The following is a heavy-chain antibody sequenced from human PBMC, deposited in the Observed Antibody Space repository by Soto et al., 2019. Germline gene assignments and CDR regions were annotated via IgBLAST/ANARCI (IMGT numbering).Heavy chain of an antibody. CDR2: MYPGDSDT. CDR1: GCDLNTNW. CDR3: ARLPRDCNKTSCYYADH. J-gene: IGHJ4*02. Sequence: ESLDIPCSGSGCDLNTNWLGWVLQLPGRGLEWAGIMYPGDSDTRLLPWLHGHVTLSADVIVTTSFLQWRSLKASDSGMYFCARLPRDCNKTSCYYADHWGKGTSVPVSS. D-gene: IGHD3-22*01. V-gene: IGHV5-51*01.